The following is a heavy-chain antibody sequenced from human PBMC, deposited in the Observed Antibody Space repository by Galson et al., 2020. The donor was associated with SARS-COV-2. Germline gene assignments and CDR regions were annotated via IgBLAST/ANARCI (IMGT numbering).Heavy chain of an antibody. CDR2: VSGSGGST. V-gene: IGHV3-23*01. CDR1: GFKFGAYA. Sequence: GESLKISCAASGFKFGAYAMAWVRQAPGKGLEWISGVSGSGGSTYYGDSVKGRFTISRDNSKSTVYVQMDVLRIEDTAVYYCVKTVGWPGEVKPFDDWGQGSLFAVSS. D-gene: IGHD4-17*01. J-gene: IGHJ4*02. CDR3: VKTVGWPGEVKPFDD.